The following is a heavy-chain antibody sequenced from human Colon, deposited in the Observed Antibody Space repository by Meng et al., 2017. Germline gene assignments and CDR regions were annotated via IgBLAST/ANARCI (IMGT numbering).Heavy chain of an antibody. CDR2: TYYRSKYYN. V-gene: IGHV6-1*01. J-gene: IGHJ4*02. CDR3: ARDWGDVRGGFDF. D-gene: IGHD3-10*02. CDR1: GDSVSSNSAA. Sequence: VPLQQAGPGLVQPPQTPALTCAISGDSVSSNSAAWNWIRQSPSRGLEWLGRTYYRSKYYNDYALSVKSRITINPDTSKNQFSLQLNSVTPEDTAIYYCARDWGDVRGGFDFWGQGTLVTVSS.